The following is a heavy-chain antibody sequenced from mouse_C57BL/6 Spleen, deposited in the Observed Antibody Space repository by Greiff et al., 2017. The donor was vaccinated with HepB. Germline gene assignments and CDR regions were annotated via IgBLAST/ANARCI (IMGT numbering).Heavy chain of an antibody. D-gene: IGHD2-4*01. Sequence: EVQRVESGGDLVKPGGSLKLSCAASGFTFSSYGMSWVRQTPDKRLEWVATISSGGSYTYYPDSVKGRFTISRDNAKNTLYLQMSSLKSEDTAMYYCASPYDYEAWYFDVWGTGTTVTVSS. CDR2: ISSGGSYT. CDR1: GFTFSSYG. CDR3: ASPYDYEAWYFDV. V-gene: IGHV5-6*01. J-gene: IGHJ1*03.